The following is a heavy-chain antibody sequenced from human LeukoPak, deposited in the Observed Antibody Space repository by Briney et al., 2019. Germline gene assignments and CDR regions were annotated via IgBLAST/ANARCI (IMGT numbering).Heavy chain of an antibody. CDR2: MNPNSGNT. V-gene: IGHV1-8*01. CDR1: GYTFTSYD. Sequence: ASVKVSCKASGYTFTSYDINWVRQATGQGLEWMGWMNPNSGNTGYAQKFQGRVTMTRNTSISTAYMELSSLRSEDTAVYYCARVPVHITIFGVATPYYYYMDVWGKGTTVTVSS. CDR3: ARVPVHITIFGVATPYYYYMDV. J-gene: IGHJ6*03. D-gene: IGHD3-3*01.